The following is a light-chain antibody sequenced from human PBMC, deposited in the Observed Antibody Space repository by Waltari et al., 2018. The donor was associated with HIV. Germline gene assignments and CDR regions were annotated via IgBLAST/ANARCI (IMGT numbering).Light chain of an antibody. CDR1: RSDVGGYNY. V-gene: IGLV2-11*01. Sequence: QSALTQPRSVSGSPGQSVTISCTETRSDVGGYNYVSWYQQHPGQAPKVMIYDVSKRPSGVPDRFSGSKSGNTASLTISGLQAEDEADYYCCSYAGSYIWVFGGGTKLTVL. CDR2: DVS. J-gene: IGLJ3*02. CDR3: CSYAGSYIWV.